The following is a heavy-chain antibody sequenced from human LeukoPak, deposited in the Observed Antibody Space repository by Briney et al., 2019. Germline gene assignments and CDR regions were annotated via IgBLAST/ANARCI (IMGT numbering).Heavy chain of an antibody. CDR1: GGSISSGGYY. V-gene: IGHV4-31*03. J-gene: IGHJ4*02. CDR2: IYYSGST. CDR3: AGAAAGPYDY. D-gene: IGHD6-13*01. Sequence: PSETLSLTCTVSGGSISSGGYYWSWIRQHPGKGLEWIGYIYYSGSTYYNPSLKSRVSISVDTSKNQFSLKLSSVTAADTAVYYCAGAAAGPYDYWGQGTLVTVSS.